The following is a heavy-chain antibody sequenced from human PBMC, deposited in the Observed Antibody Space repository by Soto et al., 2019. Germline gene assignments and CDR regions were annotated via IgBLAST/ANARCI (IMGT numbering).Heavy chain of an antibody. Sequence: QVQLQESGPGLVKPSGTLSLTFSVSGGSIGSADWWSWVRQPPGKGLEWIGEVYHSGSTNYNPSLNSRVTISIDQSKNQFSLTLSSVTAADTAVYYCASYQDGDPDYWGHGTLVTVSS. V-gene: IGHV4-4*02. CDR3: ASYQDGDPDY. J-gene: IGHJ4*01. CDR1: GGSIGSADW. CDR2: VYHSGST. D-gene: IGHD4-17*01.